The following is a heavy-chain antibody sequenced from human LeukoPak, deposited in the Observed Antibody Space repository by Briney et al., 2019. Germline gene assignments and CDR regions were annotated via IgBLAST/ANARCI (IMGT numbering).Heavy chain of an antibody. CDR3: ARHRATMVRGVIIANYYYYYMDV. D-gene: IGHD3-10*01. CDR1: GGSISNYF. J-gene: IGHJ6*03. V-gene: IGHV4-4*07. Sequence: SETLSLTCTVSGGSISNYFWSWVRQPAGKGLEWIGRIYSTGRSDYNPSLKSRITMSVDTSKNQFSLKLSSVTAADTAVYYCARHRATMVRGVIIANYYYYYMDVWGKGTTVTISS. CDR2: IYSTGRS.